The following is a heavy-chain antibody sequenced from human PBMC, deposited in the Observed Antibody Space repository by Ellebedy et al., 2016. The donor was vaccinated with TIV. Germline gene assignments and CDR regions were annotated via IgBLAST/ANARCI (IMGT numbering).Heavy chain of an antibody. J-gene: IGHJ4*02. CDR1: GFTLRAYV. CDR3: VSGDFAY. V-gene: IGHV3-30-3*01. Sequence: PGGSLRLSFVASGFTLRAYVMHWVRQAPNKGLEWVAVLSSDGDNRHYADPVKGRFTISRDNSRNTLTLQMSSLRPEDTAMYYCVSGDFAYWGQGTLVTVSS. CDR2: LSSDGDNR.